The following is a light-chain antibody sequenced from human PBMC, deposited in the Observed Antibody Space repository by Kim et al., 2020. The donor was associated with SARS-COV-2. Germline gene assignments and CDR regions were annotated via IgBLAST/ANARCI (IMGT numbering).Light chain of an antibody. CDR3: SSSTSGITWV. CDR2: EVS. V-gene: IGLV2-14*03. J-gene: IGLJ3*02. Sequence: GHCNTTTCPASGNDVGGNNHVSWDQQHPGTAPQLIIYEVSQPPSVVSHRFSCSKSGNTASLTISGLQAEDEADYYCSSSTSGITWVFGGGTQLTVL. CDR1: GNDVGGNNH.